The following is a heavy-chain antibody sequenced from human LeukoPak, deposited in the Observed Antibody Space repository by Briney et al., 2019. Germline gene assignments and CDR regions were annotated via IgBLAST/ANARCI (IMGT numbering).Heavy chain of an antibody. D-gene: IGHD3-22*01. CDR1: GGSISSSSYY. V-gene: IGHV4-39*01. CDR3: ATPLWHYYDSSGYYYQH. CDR2: IYYSGST. J-gene: IGHJ1*01. Sequence: PSETLSLTCTVSGGSISSSSYYWGWIRQPPGKGLEWIGSIYYSGSTYYNPSLKSRVTISVDTSKNQFSLKLSSVTAADTAVYYCATPLWHYYDSSGYYYQHWGQGTLVTVSS.